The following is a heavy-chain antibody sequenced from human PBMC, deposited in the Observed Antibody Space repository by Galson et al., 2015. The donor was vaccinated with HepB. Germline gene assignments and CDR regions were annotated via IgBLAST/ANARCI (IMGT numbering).Heavy chain of an antibody. J-gene: IGHJ4*02. CDR1: GFPFSDVW. D-gene: IGHD3-22*01. Sequence: LRLSCAASGFPFSDVWMIWVRQVPGRGLEWVGRIKSKTDGGTRDYAAPVKDRFTISRDDSKNTLYLQMNSLKTEDTAVYYCTSPYYYDSGGYYNYWGQGTLVTVSS. CDR3: TSPYYYDSGGYYNY. CDR2: IKSKTDGGTR. V-gene: IGHV3-15*01.